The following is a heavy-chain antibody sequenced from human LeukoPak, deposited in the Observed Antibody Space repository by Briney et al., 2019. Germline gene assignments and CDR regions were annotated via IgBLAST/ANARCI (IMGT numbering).Heavy chain of an antibody. V-gene: IGHV3-21*01. CDR3: ARGYAEYFSSTSCYENWFDP. CDR1: GFTFSSYG. J-gene: IGHJ5*02. D-gene: IGHD2-2*01. Sequence: PGRSLRLSCAASGFTFSSYGMHWVRQAPGKGLEWVSSISSSSSYIYYADSVKGRFTISRDNAKNSPYLQMNSLRAEDTAVYYCARGYAEYFSSTSCYENWFDPWGQGTLVTVSS. CDR2: ISSSSSYI.